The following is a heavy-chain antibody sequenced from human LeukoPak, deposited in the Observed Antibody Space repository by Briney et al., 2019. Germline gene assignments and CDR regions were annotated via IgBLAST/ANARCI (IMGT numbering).Heavy chain of an antibody. D-gene: IGHD3-9*01. CDR2: RSHDGTKT. CDR3: AETGPTDF. CDR1: GFSFSSYG. Sequence: PGTSLRLSCAASGFSFSSYGMHWVRQAPGRGLDWVAARSHDGTKTHYAESVKGRFTISRDNSKNLMYLQMNSLRAEDTALYYCAETGPTDFWGQGTLVTVSS. V-gene: IGHV3-30*03. J-gene: IGHJ4*02.